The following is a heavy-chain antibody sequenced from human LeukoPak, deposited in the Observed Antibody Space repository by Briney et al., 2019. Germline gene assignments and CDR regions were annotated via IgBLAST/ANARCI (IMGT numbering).Heavy chain of an antibody. CDR3: ARLSFGSSSDDY. CDR1: GYSFTSYW. Sequence: GESLKISCKGSGYSFTSYWICWVRHLPAKGLEWMGIIYPGDSDTRYSPSFQGQVTISADKSISTAYLQWSSLKASDTAMYYCARLSFGSSSDDYWGQGTLVTVSS. CDR2: IYPGDSDT. J-gene: IGHJ4*02. D-gene: IGHD6-13*01. V-gene: IGHV5-51*01.